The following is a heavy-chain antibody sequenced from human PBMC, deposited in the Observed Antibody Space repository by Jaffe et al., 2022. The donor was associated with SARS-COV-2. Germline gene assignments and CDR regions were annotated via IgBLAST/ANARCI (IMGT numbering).Heavy chain of an antibody. Sequence: QVQLVQSGAEVKKPGASVKVSCKASGYTFTGYYMHWVRQAPGQGLEWMGWINPNSGGTNYAQKFQGRVTMTRDTSISTAYMELSRLRSDDTAVYYCASLGDYVWGSYRYTDGYYGMDVWGQGTTVTVSS. CDR2: INPNSGGT. J-gene: IGHJ6*02. D-gene: IGHD3-16*02. CDR1: GYTFTGYY. CDR3: ASLGDYVWGSYRYTDGYYGMDV. V-gene: IGHV1-2*02.